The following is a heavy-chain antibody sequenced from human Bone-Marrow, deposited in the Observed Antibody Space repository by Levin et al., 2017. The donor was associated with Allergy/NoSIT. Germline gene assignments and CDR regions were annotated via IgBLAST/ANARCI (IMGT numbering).Heavy chain of an antibody. J-gene: IGHJ3*02. Sequence: ASVKVSCKASGYTFTGYYMHWVRQAPGQGLEWMGRINPNSGGTNYAQKFQGRVTMTRDTSISTAYMELSRLRSDDTAVYYCAAERYSSGWGGDAFDIWGQGTMVTVSS. CDR3: AAERYSSGWGGDAFDI. CDR1: GYTFTGYY. CDR2: INPNSGGT. D-gene: IGHD6-19*01. V-gene: IGHV1-2*06.